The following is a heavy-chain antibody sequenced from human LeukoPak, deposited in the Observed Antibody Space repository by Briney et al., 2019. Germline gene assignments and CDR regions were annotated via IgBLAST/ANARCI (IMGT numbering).Heavy chain of an antibody. CDR2: ISITEGT. Sequence: SGTLSLTSSVSGGSVNTYYWSWIRQSAGKGLEWIGRISITEGTNYNPSLKSRVSMSVDASKNQVSLKLGSVTAADTAVYYCARLRRDINDWYADDCWGQGTLVTVSS. J-gene: IGHJ4*02. CDR3: ARLRRDINDWYADDC. CDR1: GGSVNTYY. D-gene: IGHD6-19*01. V-gene: IGHV4-4*07.